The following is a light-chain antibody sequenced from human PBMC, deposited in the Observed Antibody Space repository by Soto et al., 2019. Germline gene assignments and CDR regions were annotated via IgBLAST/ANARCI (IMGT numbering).Light chain of an antibody. CDR2: GAS. J-gene: IGKJ4*01. V-gene: IGKV3-20*01. Sequence: EIVLTQSPGTLSLSPGERATLSCRASQSVSSSYLAWYQQKPGQAPRLLIYGASTRATGIPARFSASGSGTDFTLTISRLEPEDFAMYYCQQYGYLVTFGGGTKVDIK. CDR3: QQYGYLVT. CDR1: QSVSSSY.